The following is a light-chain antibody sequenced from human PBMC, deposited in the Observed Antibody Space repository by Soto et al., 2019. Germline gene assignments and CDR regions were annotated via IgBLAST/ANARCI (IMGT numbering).Light chain of an antibody. CDR1: SSDVGGYNF. V-gene: IGLV2-14*01. CDR2: DVS. Sequence: QSALIQPASVSGSPGQSITISCTGTSSDVGGYNFVSWYQQHPGKAPKLMIYDVSNRPSGVSNRFSGFKSGNTASLTISGLQAEDEADYYCSSYTTSNTLVFGGGTKLTVL. CDR3: SSYTTSNTLV. J-gene: IGLJ3*02.